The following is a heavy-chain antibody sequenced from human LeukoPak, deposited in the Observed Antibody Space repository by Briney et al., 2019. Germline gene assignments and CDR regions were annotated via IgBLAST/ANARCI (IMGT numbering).Heavy chain of an antibody. Sequence: SETLSLTCTVSGGSISSYYWSWIRQPPGKGLEWIGYIYYSGSTNYNPSLKSRVTISVDTSKNQFSLKLSAVTAADTAVYYCARATARASHFDYWGQGTLVTVSS. J-gene: IGHJ4*02. CDR1: GGSISSYY. CDR2: IYYSGST. V-gene: IGHV4-59*01. D-gene: IGHD4-17*01. CDR3: ARATARASHFDY.